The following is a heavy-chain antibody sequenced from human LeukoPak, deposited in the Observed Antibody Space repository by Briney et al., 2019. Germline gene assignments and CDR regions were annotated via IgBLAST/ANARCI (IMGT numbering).Heavy chain of an antibody. CDR2: IKEDGGEQ. CDR3: ASQMDRWFGESLMNY. Sequence: QPGGSLRLSCAASGFTFSSYWMSWVRQAPGKGLEWVANIKEDGGEQYYVDSVKGRFTISRDNAKDSLYLQMNSLRAEDTAVYYCASQMDRWFGESLMNYWGQGTLVTVSS. J-gene: IGHJ4*02. V-gene: IGHV3-7*05. CDR1: GFTFSSYW. D-gene: IGHD3-10*01.